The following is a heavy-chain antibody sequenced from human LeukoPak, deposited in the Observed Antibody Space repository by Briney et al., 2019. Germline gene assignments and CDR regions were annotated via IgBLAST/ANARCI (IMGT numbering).Heavy chain of an antibody. D-gene: IGHD1-26*01. CDR1: GGSFSGYY. V-gene: IGHV4-34*01. J-gene: IGHJ6*03. CDR3: ARMGATTDYMDV. CDR2: INHSGST. Sequence: SETLSLTCAVYGGSFSGYYWSWIRQPPGKGLEWIGEINHSGSTNYNPSLKSRVTISVDTSKNQFSPKLSSVSAADTAVYYCARMGATTDYMDVWGKGTTVTISS.